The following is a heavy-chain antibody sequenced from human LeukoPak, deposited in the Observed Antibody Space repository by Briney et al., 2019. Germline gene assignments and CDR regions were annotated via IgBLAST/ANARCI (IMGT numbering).Heavy chain of an antibody. CDR1: GYTFTSYG. Sequence: ASVKVSCKASGYTFTSYGISWVRQGPGQGLGWMGWISAYNGNTNYAQKLQGRVTMTRDTSISTAYMDLSRLTSDDTAVYFCVRDWELRYSQGGFDYWGQGTLVTVSS. D-gene: IGHD3-9*01. V-gene: IGHV1-18*01. J-gene: IGHJ4*02. CDR2: ISAYNGNT. CDR3: VRDWELRYSQGGFDY.